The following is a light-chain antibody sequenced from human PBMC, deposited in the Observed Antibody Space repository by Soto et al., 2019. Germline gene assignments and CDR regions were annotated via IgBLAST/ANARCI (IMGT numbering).Light chain of an antibody. Sequence: EIVLTQSPATLSLSPGERATLSCRASQSVGSYFAWYQQKPGQAPSLLIYDAFSRATGIPARFSGSGSGTVFTLTISSLEPEDFAVYFCQQRSSWPLTFGGGNMVEIK. CDR2: DAF. V-gene: IGKV3-11*01. CDR1: QSVGSY. J-gene: IGKJ4*01. CDR3: QQRSSWPLT.